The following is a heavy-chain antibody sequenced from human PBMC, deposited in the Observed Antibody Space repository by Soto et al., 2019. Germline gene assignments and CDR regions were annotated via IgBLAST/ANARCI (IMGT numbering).Heavy chain of an antibody. J-gene: IGHJ6*02. CDR2: IIPIFGTA. CDR1: GGTFSSYA. CDR3: ASPRYCSSTSCYSPLDV. D-gene: IGHD2-2*01. V-gene: IGHV1-69*13. Sequence: GPSVKVSCKASGGTFSSYAISWVRQAPGQGLEWMGGIIPIFGTANYAQKFQGRVTITADESTSTAYMELSSLRSEDTAVYYCASPRYCSSTSCYSPLDVWGQGTTVTVSS.